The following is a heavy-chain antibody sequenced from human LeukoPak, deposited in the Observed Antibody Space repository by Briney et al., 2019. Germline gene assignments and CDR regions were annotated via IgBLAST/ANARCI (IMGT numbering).Heavy chain of an antibody. V-gene: IGHV1-2*02. D-gene: IGHD3-10*01. CDR2: INPNSGGT. Sequence: ASVKVSCKASGYTFTGYYMHWVRQAPGQGLEWMGWINPNSGGTNYAQKFQGRVTMTRDTSISTAYMELSRLRSDDTAVYYCARFSGSYYNGVHCLDYWGQGTLVTVSS. CDR3: ARFSGSYYNGVHCLDY. CDR1: GYTFTGYY. J-gene: IGHJ4*02.